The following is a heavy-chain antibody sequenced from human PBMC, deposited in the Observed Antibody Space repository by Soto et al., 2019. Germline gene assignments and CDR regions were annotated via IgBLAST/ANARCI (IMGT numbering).Heavy chain of an antibody. J-gene: IGHJ6*02. V-gene: IGHV1-69*01. CDR3: AVAAVREIMAHEASGMAV. Sequence: QVQLVQSGAEVKTPGSSVKVSCKASGGTLSDYAISWVRQAPGQGLEWMGGIMPTVDSANYAQNFQGSLSISADESTSAANLELSSLRSDDTAVYYCAVAAVREIMAHEASGMAVWGQGTTVIVSS. CDR2: IMPTVDSA. D-gene: IGHD3-10*01. CDR1: GGTLSDYA.